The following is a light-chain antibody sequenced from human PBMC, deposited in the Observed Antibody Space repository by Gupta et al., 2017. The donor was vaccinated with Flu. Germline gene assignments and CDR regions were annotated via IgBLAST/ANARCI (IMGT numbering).Light chain of an antibody. V-gene: IGKV1-39*01. Sequence: DIQLTQSPSSLSASIGDRVTITCRASQKIGRYLNWYQQRPGRVPSVLIHSSSTLHTGVPSRFSANTYGTESTRTISSLQAEDVATYYCQETFSAPLFTFGPGT. CDR3: QETFSAPLFT. CDR2: SSS. J-gene: IGKJ3*01. CDR1: QKIGRY.